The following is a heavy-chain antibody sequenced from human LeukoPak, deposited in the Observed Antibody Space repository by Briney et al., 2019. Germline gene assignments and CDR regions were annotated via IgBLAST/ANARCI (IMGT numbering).Heavy chain of an antibody. CDR3: ARRQYYYDSSGYYYVFDY. J-gene: IGHJ4*02. V-gene: IGHV4-39*07. D-gene: IGHD3-22*01. Sequence: PSETLSLTCSVSGGSISSSSYYWGWIRQPPGKGLEWIGSIYYSGSTYYNPSLKSRVTIPVDTSKNQFSLKLSSVTAADTAVYYCARRQYYYDSSGYYYVFDYWGQGTLVTVSS. CDR2: IYYSGST. CDR1: GGSISSSSYY.